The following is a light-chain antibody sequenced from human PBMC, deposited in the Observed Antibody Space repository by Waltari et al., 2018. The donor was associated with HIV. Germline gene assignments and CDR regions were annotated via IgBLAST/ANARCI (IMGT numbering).Light chain of an antibody. CDR2: DNN. J-gene: IGLJ2*01. CDR3: GTWDSSLSAVV. V-gene: IGLV1-51*01. Sequence: QSVLTQPPSVSAAPGQKVTISCSGSTSNIGNNYVSWYQQLPGTAPKLLISDNNKLPSGIPDRSSGSKSGTSATLGITGLQTGDEADYYCGTWDSSLSAVVFGGGTKLTVL. CDR1: TSNIGNNY.